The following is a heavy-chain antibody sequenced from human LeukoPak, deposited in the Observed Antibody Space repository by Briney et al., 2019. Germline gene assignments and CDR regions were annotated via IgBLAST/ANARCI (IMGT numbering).Heavy chain of an antibody. J-gene: IGHJ5*02. D-gene: IGHD2-15*01. CDR3: ARSLRSGGSDPLQNWFDP. CDR2: INPNSGGT. V-gene: IGHV1-2*02. CDR1: GYTFTGYY. Sequence: ASVKVSCKASGYTFTGYYMPWVRQAPGQGLGWMGWINPNSGGTNYAQKFQGRVTMTRDTSISTAYMELSRLRSDDTAVYYCARSLRSGGSDPLQNWFDPGGQGTLVTLPS.